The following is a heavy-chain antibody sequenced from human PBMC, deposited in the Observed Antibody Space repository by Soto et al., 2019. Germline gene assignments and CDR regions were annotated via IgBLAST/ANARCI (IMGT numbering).Heavy chain of an antibody. D-gene: IGHD3-16*01. CDR1: GFTFSDYY. CDR3: ARDLGAGLMDV. V-gene: IGHV3-11*05. CDR2: ISSSSSYT. J-gene: IGHJ6*02. Sequence: QVQLVESGGGLVKPGGSLRLSCAASGFTFSDYYMSWIRQAPGKGLEWVSYISSSSSYTNYADSVKGRFTISRDNAKTSLYLQMNSMRAEDTAVYYCARDLGAGLMDVWGQGTTVTVSS.